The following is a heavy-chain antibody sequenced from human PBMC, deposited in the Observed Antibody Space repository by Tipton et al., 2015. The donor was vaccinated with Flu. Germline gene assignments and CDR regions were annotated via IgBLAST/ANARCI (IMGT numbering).Heavy chain of an antibody. D-gene: IGHD3-10*02. J-gene: IGHJ4*02. V-gene: IGHV4-30-4*01. Sequence: TLSLTCTVSNGSISSADYYWTWIRQPPGKGLEWIGYIYYSGITYYNPSLKSRVTISIDTSRNQFSLKLSSVTAADTAVYYCARHTGDSVRGLIDYWGQGTLVTVSS. CDR2: IYYSGIT. CDR3: ARHTGDSVRGLIDY. CDR1: NGSISSADYY.